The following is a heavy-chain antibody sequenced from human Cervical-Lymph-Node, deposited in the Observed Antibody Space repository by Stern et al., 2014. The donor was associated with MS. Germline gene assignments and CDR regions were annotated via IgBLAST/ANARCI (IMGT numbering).Heavy chain of an antibody. J-gene: IGHJ5*02. CDR1: GYKFTNQW. CDR3: ATHPVGP. CDR2: IYPGDSDT. Sequence: EVQLVESGAEVKKPGESLKISCKTSGYKFTNQWIAWVRQMPGKGLEFMGIIYPGDSDTRYNPSFQGQVTISPDKSINPPYLQWTSLKASDTAIYYCATHPVGPWGQGTLVIVSS. V-gene: IGHV5-51*01.